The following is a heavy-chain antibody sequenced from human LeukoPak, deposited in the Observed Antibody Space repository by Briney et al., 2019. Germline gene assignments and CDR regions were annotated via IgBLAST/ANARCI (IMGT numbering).Heavy chain of an antibody. CDR1: GGSISSGGYY. CDR3: AYSSGWTRLLDY. CDR2: IYYSGST. J-gene: IGHJ4*02. V-gene: IGHV4-31*03. Sequence: SETLSLTCTVSGGSISSGGYYWSWIRQHPGKGLEWLGYIYYSGSTYYNPSLKSRVTISVDTSKNQFSLKLSSVTAADTAVYYCAYSSGWTRLLDYWGQGTLVTVSS. D-gene: IGHD6-19*01.